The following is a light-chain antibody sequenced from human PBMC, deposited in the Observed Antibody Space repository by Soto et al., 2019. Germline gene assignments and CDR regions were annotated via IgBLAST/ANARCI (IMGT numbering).Light chain of an antibody. J-gene: IGKJ1*01. V-gene: IGKV3-20*01. CDR2: GAS. CDR1: QSVDIN. Sequence: EIVLTQSPATLSVSPGDRVTLSCRASQSVDINLAWYQQKAGQAPRLLVYGASSRATGIPDRFSGSGSGTDFTLSISRLEPEDFAVYYCQQYSSLWTFGQGTKVDIK. CDR3: QQYSSLWT.